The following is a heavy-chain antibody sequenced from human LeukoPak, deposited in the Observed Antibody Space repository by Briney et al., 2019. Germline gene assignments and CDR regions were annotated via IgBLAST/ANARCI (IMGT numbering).Heavy chain of an antibody. J-gene: IGHJ3*02. CDR3: ARTQGVYYGGNSGAFDI. V-gene: IGHV1-3*01. CDR2: IYAGIGNT. D-gene: IGHD4-23*01. Sequence: GASVKVSCKASGYTFTDDAMHWVRQAPGQRLEWMGWIYAGIGNTKYSQKFQARVTITRDTSASTAYMELSSLRSEDTAVYYCARTQGVYYGGNSGAFDIWGQGTMVTVSS. CDR1: GYTFTDDA.